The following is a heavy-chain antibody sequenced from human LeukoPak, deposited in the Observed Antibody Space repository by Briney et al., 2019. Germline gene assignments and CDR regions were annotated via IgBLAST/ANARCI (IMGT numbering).Heavy chain of an antibody. Sequence: GGSLRLSCAASGFTFSSYWMHWVRQAPEKGLVWVSRINSDGSSTSYADSVKGRFTISRDDAKNTLYLQMNSLRAEDTALYYCAREAPAYGERYFVSWGQGTLVTVSS. D-gene: IGHD2-21*01. V-gene: IGHV3-74*01. CDR3: AREAPAYGERYFVS. CDR1: GFTFSSYW. CDR2: INSDGSST. J-gene: IGHJ4*02.